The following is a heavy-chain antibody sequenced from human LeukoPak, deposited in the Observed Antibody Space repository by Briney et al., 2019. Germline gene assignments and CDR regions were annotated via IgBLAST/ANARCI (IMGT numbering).Heavy chain of an antibody. J-gene: IGHJ2*01. D-gene: IGHD2-2*02. CDR1: GGTFISYA. CDR2: IIPIFGTA. Sequence: SVKVSCKASGGTFISYAISWVRQAPGQGREWMGGIIPIFGTANYAQKFQGRVTITADESTSAAYMELSSLRSEDTAVYYCARSGIVVVPAAIRYFDLWGRGTLVTVSS. CDR3: ARSGIVVVPAAIRYFDL. V-gene: IGHV1-69*01.